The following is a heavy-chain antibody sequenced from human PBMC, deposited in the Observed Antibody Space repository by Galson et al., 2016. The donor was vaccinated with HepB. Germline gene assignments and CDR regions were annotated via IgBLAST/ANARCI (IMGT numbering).Heavy chain of an antibody. Sequence: SVKVSCKASGYTFSNYGISWVRQAPGQGLEWMGWISTYNGNTNYAQGLRGRVTLTRDTSTNTVYMELRSLRSADTAVYYCARAGRMITVPTDVWGQGTTVTVSS. J-gene: IGHJ6*02. CDR3: ARAGRMITVPTDV. D-gene: IGHD3-16*01. CDR1: GYTFSNYG. CDR2: ISTYNGNT. V-gene: IGHV1-18*01.